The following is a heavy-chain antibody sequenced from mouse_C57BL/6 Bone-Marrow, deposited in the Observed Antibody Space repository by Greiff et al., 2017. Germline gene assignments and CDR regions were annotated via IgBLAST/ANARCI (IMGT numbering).Heavy chain of an antibody. Sequence: DVKLQQSGPELVKPGASVKISCKASGYTFTDYYMNWVKQSHGKSLEWIGDINPNNGGTSYNQKFKGKATLTVDKSSSTAYMELRSLTSEDSAVYYCARLGYYWYFDVWGTGTTVTVSS. CDR2: INPNNGGT. CDR1: GYTFTDYY. V-gene: IGHV1-26*01. CDR3: ARLGYYWYFDV. J-gene: IGHJ1*03. D-gene: IGHD2-2*01.